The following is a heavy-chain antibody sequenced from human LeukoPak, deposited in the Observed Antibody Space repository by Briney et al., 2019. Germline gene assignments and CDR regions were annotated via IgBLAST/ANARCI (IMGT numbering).Heavy chain of an antibody. Sequence: PGGSLRLSCAASGFTFSSDAMSWVRQAPGKGLEWVSAISGSGGSIYYADSVKGRFTISRDNSKNTLYLQMNSLRAEDTAVYYCAKETVSGWYNWFDPWGQGTLVTVSS. V-gene: IGHV3-23*01. CDR3: AKETVSGWYNWFDP. J-gene: IGHJ5*02. CDR1: GFTFSSDA. CDR2: ISGSGGSI. D-gene: IGHD6-19*01.